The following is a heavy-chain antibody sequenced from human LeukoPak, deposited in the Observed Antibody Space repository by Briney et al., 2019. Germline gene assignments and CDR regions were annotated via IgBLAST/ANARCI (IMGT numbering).Heavy chain of an antibody. J-gene: IGHJ5*02. CDR2: ISYDGSNK. Sequence: GGSLRLSCAASGFTFSSYGMHWVRQAPGKGLEWVAVISYDGSNKYYADSVKGRFTISRDNPKNTLYLQMNSLRAEGTAVYYCAKEEYSYGYNWFDPWGQGTLVTVSS. CDR1: GFTFSSYG. D-gene: IGHD5-18*01. V-gene: IGHV3-30*18. CDR3: AKEEYSYGYNWFDP.